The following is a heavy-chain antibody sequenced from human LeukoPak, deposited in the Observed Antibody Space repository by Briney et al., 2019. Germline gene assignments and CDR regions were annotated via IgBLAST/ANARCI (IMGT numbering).Heavy chain of an antibody. CDR1: GYTFTSYG. CDR2: ISAHNGNT. V-gene: IGHV1-18*01. J-gene: IGHJ3*02. D-gene: IGHD3-22*01. Sequence: GSVKVSCKASGYTFTSYGISWVRQAPGQGLEWMGWISAHNGNTNYAQKLQGRVTMTTDTSTSTAYMELRSLRSDDTAVYYCAREGYYYDSSGYYSNDAFDIWGQGTMVTVSS. CDR3: AREGYYYDSSGYYSNDAFDI.